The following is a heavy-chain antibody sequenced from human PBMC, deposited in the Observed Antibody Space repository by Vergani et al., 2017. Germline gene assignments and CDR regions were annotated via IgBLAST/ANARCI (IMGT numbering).Heavy chain of an antibody. CDR3: ARRGGSSSWGDRVDY. D-gene: IGHD6-13*01. J-gene: IGHJ4*02. CDR1: GGSISSSSYY. Sequence: QLQLQESGPGLVKPSETLSLTCTVSGGSISSSSYYWGWIRQPPGKGLEWIWSIYYNGNTYYNPSFQSRVTISVDTSKNQFSLKLSSVSAADTAVYYCARRGGSSSWGDRVDYWGQGTLVTVSS. CDR2: IYYNGNT. V-gene: IGHV4-39*01.